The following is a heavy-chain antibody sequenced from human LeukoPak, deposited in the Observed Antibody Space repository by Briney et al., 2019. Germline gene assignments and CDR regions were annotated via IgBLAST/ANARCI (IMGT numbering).Heavy chain of an antibody. V-gene: IGHV4-4*07. CDR1: GDSITSSY. J-gene: IGHJ4*02. CDR2: LYPSGST. CDR3: ARDSNDFWTAYSDY. Sequence: SETLSLTCTVSGDSITSSYWSWIRQPAGKGLEWIGRLYPSGSTNYNSSLKSRVTMSVDTSKNQFSLNLKSVTAADTAMYYCARDSNDFWTAYSDYWGPGSLVTVSS. D-gene: IGHD3/OR15-3a*01.